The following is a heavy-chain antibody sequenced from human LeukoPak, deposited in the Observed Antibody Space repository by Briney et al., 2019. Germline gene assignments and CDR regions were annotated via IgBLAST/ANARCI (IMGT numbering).Heavy chain of an antibody. J-gene: IGHJ4*02. CDR3: AREGIPGFDY. V-gene: IGHV4-59*01. Sequence: TSETLSLTCTVSGGSISSYYWSWIQQPPGKGLEWIGYIYYSGSTNYNPSLKSRVTISVDTSKNQFSLKLSSVTAADTAVYYCAREGIPGFDYWGQGTLVTVSS. D-gene: IGHD2-21*01. CDR1: GGSISSYY. CDR2: IYYSGST.